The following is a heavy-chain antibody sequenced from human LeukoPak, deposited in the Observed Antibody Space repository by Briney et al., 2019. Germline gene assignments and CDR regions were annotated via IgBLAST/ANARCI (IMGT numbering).Heavy chain of an antibody. Sequence: SETLSLTCTVSGGCISSYYWSCIRQHPGKGLEWIGYIIYSGRTNYNPSLKSPVTISVDTSKNQFSLKLSSVTAADTAVYYCARWYYDILTGYLYFDYWGQGTLVTVSS. CDR2: IIYSGRT. CDR3: ARWYYDILTGYLYFDY. V-gene: IGHV4-59*01. D-gene: IGHD3-9*01. CDR1: GGCISSYY. J-gene: IGHJ4*02.